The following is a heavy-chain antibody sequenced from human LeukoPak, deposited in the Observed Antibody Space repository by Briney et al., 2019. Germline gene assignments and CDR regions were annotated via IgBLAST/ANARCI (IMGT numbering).Heavy chain of an antibody. CDR1: GYSFTSYW. J-gene: IGHJ6*03. V-gene: IGHV5-51*01. CDR3: ARHLAVPAAIVNYYYYMDV. Sequence: GESLKISCKGSGYSFTSYWIGWVRQMPGKGLEWMGIIYPGDSDTRYSPSFQGQVTISADKSISTAYLQWSSLKASDTAMYYCARHLAVPAAIVNYYYYMDVWGKGTTVTVSS. CDR2: IYPGDSDT. D-gene: IGHD2-2*01.